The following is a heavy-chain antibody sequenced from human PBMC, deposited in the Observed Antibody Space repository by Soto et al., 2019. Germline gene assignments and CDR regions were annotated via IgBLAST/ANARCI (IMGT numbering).Heavy chain of an antibody. V-gene: IGHV2-5*02. CDR1: GFSLSTTGVG. D-gene: IGHD6-13*01. CDR2: IYWDDDK. Sequence: QITLKESGPTLVRPTQTLTLTCTFSGFSLSTTGVGVGWIRQPPGKALEWLALIYWDDDKSYSPSLKSRLTITKDTSKNDVLLTMPNMDPVYTATYYWAQIRRAYGVGRELVIYFDPWCQGTLVTVSS. J-gene: IGHJ5*02. CDR3: AQIRRAYGVGRELVIYFDP.